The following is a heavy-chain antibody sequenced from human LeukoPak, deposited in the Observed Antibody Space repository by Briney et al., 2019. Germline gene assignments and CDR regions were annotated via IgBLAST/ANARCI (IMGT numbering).Heavy chain of an antibody. CDR2: ISGSGGST. CDR3: ANSYYDSSGYYPTNYFDY. J-gene: IGHJ4*02. V-gene: IGHV3-23*01. Sequence: PGASLRLSCAASGFTFSSYAMSWVRQAPGKGLEWVSAISGSGGSTYYADSVKGRFTISRDNSKNTLYLQMNSLRAEDTAVYYCANSYYDSSGYYPTNYFDYWGQGTLVTVSS. CDR1: GFTFSSYA. D-gene: IGHD3-22*01.